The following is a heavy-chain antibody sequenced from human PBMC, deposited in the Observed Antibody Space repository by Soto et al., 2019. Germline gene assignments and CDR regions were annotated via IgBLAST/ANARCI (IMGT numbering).Heavy chain of an antibody. CDR1: GGSISSGDYY. CDR2: IYYRGDT. D-gene: IGHD3-10*01. V-gene: IGHV4-30-4*01. J-gene: IGHJ4*02. Sequence: TLSLTCTVSGGSISSGDYYWTWIRQPPGKGLEWIGYIYYRGDTYYNPSLKSRLTISVDTSKNQFSLRLSSVTAADTAVYYCGRDVITMSMGVGGQVDYWGQGTLVTVSS. CDR3: GRDVITMSMGVGGQVDY.